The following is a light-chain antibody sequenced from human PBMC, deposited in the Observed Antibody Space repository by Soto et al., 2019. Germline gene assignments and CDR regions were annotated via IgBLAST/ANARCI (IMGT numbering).Light chain of an antibody. Sequence: DIQMTQSPSTLSASVGDRVTITCRASQSISIWLAWYQQKRGKAPNILIYDASTLVSGVPSRFSGSGSGTEFTLTISSLQPDDFATYYCQQYNNYFSWTFGQGTKVEIK. J-gene: IGKJ1*01. CDR1: QSISIW. CDR3: QQYNNYFSWT. V-gene: IGKV1-5*01. CDR2: DAS.